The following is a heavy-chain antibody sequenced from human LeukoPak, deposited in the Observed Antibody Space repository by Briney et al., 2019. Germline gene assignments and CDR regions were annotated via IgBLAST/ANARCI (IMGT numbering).Heavy chain of an antibody. CDR3: ARDRGTYYYDSSGYYSGYYFDY. J-gene: IGHJ4*02. V-gene: IGHV1-69*13. CDR2: IIPIFGTA. Sequence: ASVKVSCKASGGTFSSYAISWVRQAPGRGLEWMGGIIPIFGTANYAQKFQGRVTITADESTSTAYMELSSLRSEDTAVYYCARDRGTYYYDSSGYYSGYYFDYWGQGTLVTVSS. D-gene: IGHD3-22*01. CDR1: GGTFSSYA.